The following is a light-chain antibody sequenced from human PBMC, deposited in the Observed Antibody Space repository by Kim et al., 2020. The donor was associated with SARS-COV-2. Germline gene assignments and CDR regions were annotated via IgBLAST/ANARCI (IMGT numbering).Light chain of an antibody. CDR3: QXXYSIPWX. CDR2: AAS. V-gene: IGKV1-39*01. Sequence: DIQLTQSPSSXSAXVGDRXTXACRASQGISISSNWYQLKPGKAPKLIIYAASNLQRGVPSRFSGSGSGTDFTLTISGLQPXXFATYYCQXXYSIPWXSGQGTXV. CDR1: QGISIS. J-gene: IGKJ1*01.